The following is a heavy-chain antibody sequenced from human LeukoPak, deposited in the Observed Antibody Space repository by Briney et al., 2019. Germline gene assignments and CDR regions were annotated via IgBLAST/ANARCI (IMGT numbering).Heavy chain of an antibody. D-gene: IGHD6-6*01. CDR2: IYYSGST. Sequence: PSETLSLTCTVSGGSISSGDYYWSWIRQPPGKGLEWIGYIYYSGSTYYNPSLKSRVTISVDTSKNQFSLKLSSVTAADTAVYYCARENRIAARRKEYWFDRWGQGTLVTVSS. CDR3: ARENRIAARRKEYWFDR. V-gene: IGHV4-30-4*08. J-gene: IGHJ5*02. CDR1: GGSISSGDYY.